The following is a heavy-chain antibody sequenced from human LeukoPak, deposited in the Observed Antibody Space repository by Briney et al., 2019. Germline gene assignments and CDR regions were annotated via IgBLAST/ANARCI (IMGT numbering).Heavy chain of an antibody. J-gene: IGHJ4*02. CDR3: AKGKGMYLYGSGSFSDY. CDR1: GFTFSSYA. D-gene: IGHD3-10*01. CDR2: ISGSGGTT. Sequence: PGGSLRLSCAASGFTFSSYAMNWVRQAPGKGLEWVSGISGSGGTTYYADSVKGRFTISRDNSKNTLYLQLNSLRAEDTAVYYYAKGKGMYLYGSGSFSDYWGQGTLVTVSS. V-gene: IGHV3-23*01.